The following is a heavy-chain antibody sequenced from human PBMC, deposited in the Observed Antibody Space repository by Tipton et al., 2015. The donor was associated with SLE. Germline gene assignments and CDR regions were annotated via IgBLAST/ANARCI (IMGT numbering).Heavy chain of an antibody. V-gene: IGHV4-39*07. D-gene: IGHD3-16*01. J-gene: IGHJ5*02. CDR1: GDSLSSNNYY. CDR3: ARVQAYEGFDP. CDR2: IHYAGGT. Sequence: TLSLTCSVSGDSLSSNNYYWGWIRQSPAQGLEWIGTIHYAGGTYYNPSLRSRLTISVDTSENHFSLNLNSVTAADTAVYYCARVQAYEGFDPWGQGTLVTVSS.